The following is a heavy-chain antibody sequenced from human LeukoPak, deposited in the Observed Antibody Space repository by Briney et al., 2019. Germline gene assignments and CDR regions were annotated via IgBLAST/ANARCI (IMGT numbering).Heavy chain of an antibody. CDR1: GYTFTSYD. CDR2: MNPNSGNT. J-gene: IGHJ6*02. D-gene: IGHD3-9*01. V-gene: IGHV1-8*01. CDR3: ARERNLRYFDWLLFDSGGMDV. Sequence: EASVKVSCKASGYTFTSYDINWVRQATGQGLEWMGWMNPNSGNTGYAQKFQGRVTMTRNTSISTAYMELSSLRSEDTAVYYCARERNLRYFDWLLFDSGGMDVWGQGTTVTVSS.